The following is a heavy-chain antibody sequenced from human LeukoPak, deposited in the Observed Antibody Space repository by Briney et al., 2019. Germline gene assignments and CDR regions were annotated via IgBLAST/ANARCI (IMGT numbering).Heavy chain of an antibody. CDR1: GYTFTSYD. D-gene: IGHD4-17*01. CDR3: ATASTVTTERGSVVRAFDI. Sequence: ASVKVSCTASGYTFTSYDINWVRQATGQGLEWMGWMNPNSGNTGYAQKFQGRVTMTRNTSISTAYKELSSLRSEDTAVYYCATASTVTTERGSVVRAFDIWGQGTMVTVSS. CDR2: MNPNSGNT. V-gene: IGHV1-8*01. J-gene: IGHJ3*02.